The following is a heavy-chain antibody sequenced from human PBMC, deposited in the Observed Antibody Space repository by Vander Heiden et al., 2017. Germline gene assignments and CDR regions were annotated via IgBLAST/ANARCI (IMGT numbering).Heavy chain of an antibody. CDR3: ATAGYYDSSPDAFDI. V-gene: IGHV4-38-2*01. CDR2: IYHSGST. J-gene: IGHJ3*02. Sequence: QVQLQESGPGLVKPSETLSLTCAVSGYSIRCGYYWGWIRQPPGKGLEWIGSIYHSGSTYYNPSRKSRVTISVDTSKNQFSLKLSSVTAADTAVYYCATAGYYDSSPDAFDIWGQGTMVTVSS. D-gene: IGHD3-22*01. CDR1: GYSIRCGYY.